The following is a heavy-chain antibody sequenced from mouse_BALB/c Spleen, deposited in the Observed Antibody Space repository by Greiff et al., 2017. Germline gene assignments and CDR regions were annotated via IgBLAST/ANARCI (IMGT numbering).Heavy chain of an antibody. CDR1: GFTFSSYA. CDR3: ARDGNYGYGFAY. D-gene: IGHD1-2*01. CDR2: ISSGGSYT. Sequence: EVKVVESGGGLVKPGGSLKLSCAASGFTFSSYAMSWVRQSPEKRLEWVAEISSGGSYTYYPDTVTGRFTISRDNAKNTLYLEMSSLRSEDTAMYYCARDGNYGYGFAYWGQGTLVTVSA. V-gene: IGHV5-9-4*01. J-gene: IGHJ3*01.